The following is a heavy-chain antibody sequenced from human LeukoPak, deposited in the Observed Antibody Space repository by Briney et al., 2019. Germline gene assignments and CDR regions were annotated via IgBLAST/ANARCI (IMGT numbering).Heavy chain of an antibody. J-gene: IGHJ4*02. Sequence: GGSLRLSCAASGVTSSSSAMNWVRQAPGKGLEWVSFISGDGGLTYYADSVRGRFTISRDNSKNTLYLQMNSLRAEDTAVYYCGHYHGSGNYTAFDYWGQGTLVTVSS. V-gene: IGHV3-23*01. CDR1: GVTSSSSA. CDR2: ISGDGGLT. D-gene: IGHD3-10*01. CDR3: GHYHGSGNYTAFDY.